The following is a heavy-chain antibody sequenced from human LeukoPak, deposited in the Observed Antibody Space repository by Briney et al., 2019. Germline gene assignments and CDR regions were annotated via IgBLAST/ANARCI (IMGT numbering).Heavy chain of an antibody. CDR2: ISRAGGSI. CDR3: EREGRGGTDY. CDR1: GFTFNDYY. J-gene: IGHJ4*02. V-gene: IGHV3-11*01. Sequence: GGSLRLSCAASGFTFNDYYMTWIRQAPGKGLEWLSYISRAGGSIYYADSVRGRFTISRDNAKNSLYLQMSSLTAEDTAVYYCEREGRGGTDYWGQGTLVTVSS.